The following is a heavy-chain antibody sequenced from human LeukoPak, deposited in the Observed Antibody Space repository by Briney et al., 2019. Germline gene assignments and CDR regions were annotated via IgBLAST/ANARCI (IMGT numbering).Heavy chain of an antibody. CDR1: GFTFSSYG. CDR2: ISYDGSNK. D-gene: IGHD3-22*01. J-gene: IGHJ1*01. CDR3: AKDRNVCYYDSSGPQGYFQH. Sequence: GRSLRLSCAASGFTFSSYGMHWVRQAPGKGLEWVAVISYDGSNKYYAGSVKGRFTISRDNSKNTLYLQMNSLRAEDTAVYYCAKDRNVCYYDSSGPQGYFQHWGQGTLVTVSS. V-gene: IGHV3-30*18.